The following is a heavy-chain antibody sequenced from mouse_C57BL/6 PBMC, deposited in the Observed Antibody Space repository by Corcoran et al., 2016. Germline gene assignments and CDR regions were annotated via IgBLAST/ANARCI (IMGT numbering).Heavy chain of an antibody. CDR3: ARRGNHGSSWFFDD. J-gene: IGHJ2*01. V-gene: IGHV9-3*01. CDR1: GYTFTTYG. CDR2: INTYSGVP. Sequence: QIQLVQSGPELKKPGETVKISCKASGYTFTTYGMSWVKQAPGKGLKWMGWINTYSGVPTYADDFKGRFAFSLETSASTAYLQINNLKNEDTSTYFCARRGNHGSSWFFDDWVQGTTLTVSS. D-gene: IGHD1-1*01.